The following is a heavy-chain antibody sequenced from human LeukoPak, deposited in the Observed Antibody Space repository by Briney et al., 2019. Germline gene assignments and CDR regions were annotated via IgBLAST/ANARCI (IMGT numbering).Heavy chain of an antibody. Sequence: ASVKVSCKASGYTFTSYAMNWVRQAPGQGLEWMGWINTNTGNPTYAQGFTGRFVFSLDTSFSTAYLQISSLKAEDTAVYYCARDSARDILTGYYPYYYYYMDVWGKGTTVTVSS. CDR3: ARDSARDILTGYYPYYYYYMDV. V-gene: IGHV7-4-1*02. D-gene: IGHD3-9*01. CDR2: INTNTGNP. CDR1: GYTFTSYA. J-gene: IGHJ6*03.